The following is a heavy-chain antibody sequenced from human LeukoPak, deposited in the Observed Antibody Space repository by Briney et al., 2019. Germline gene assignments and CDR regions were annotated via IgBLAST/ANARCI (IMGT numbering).Heavy chain of an antibody. J-gene: IGHJ6*02. Sequence: SETLSLTCTVSGGSISSYYWSWIRQPPGKGLEWIGYIYYSGSTNYDPSLKSRVTISVDTSKNQFSLKLSSVTAADTAVYYCARDPGLYDFWSGHSGSHYGMDVWGQGTTVTVSS. CDR1: GGSISSYY. D-gene: IGHD3-3*01. CDR2: IYYSGST. V-gene: IGHV4-59*01. CDR3: ARDPGLYDFWSGHSGSHYGMDV.